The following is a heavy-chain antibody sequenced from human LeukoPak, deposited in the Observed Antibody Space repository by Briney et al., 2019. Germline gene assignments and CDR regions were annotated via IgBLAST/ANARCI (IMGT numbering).Heavy chain of an antibody. J-gene: IGHJ3*01. CDR1: GYTLTSHY. CDR3: ASGMQLRVGELFLDTRYDGFDL. CDR2: ISPRGGAT. V-gene: IGHV1-46*01. Sequence: GASVKASSKASGYTLTSHYMHWVRQAPGQGLEWMGLISPRGGATIYGQKFQGRVTMTSDTSTSTVYMELSSLRPADTAVYYCASGMQLRVGELFLDTRYDGFDLWGQGTMVTVSS. D-gene: IGHD3-16*01.